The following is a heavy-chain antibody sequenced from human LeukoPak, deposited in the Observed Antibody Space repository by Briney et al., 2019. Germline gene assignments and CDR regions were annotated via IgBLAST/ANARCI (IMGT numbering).Heavy chain of an antibody. J-gene: IGHJ5*02. Sequence: SETLSLTCTASGGSISSKYWSWFRQPPAKGLEWIGYIYSSGSTNYNPSLKSRVTKSVDTFKTQFSLKLRSVTAADTAVYYCAGHTDYGGTSTWFAPGAQGPLVTVS. V-gene: IGHV4-59*08. CDR2: IYSSGST. D-gene: IGHD4-23*01. CDR3: AGHTDYGGTSTWFAP. CDR1: GGSISSKY.